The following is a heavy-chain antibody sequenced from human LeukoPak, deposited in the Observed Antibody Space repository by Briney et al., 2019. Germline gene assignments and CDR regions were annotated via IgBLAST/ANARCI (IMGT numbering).Heavy chain of an antibody. CDR2: ISGSGGSI. V-gene: IGHV3-23*01. Sequence: GGSLRLSCAASGFTFSSYAMSWVRQAPGKGLEWVSVISGSGGSIYYADSVKGRFTISRDNSKNTLYLQMNSLRAEDTAVYYCAKVLFDSSAYYSRDALDIWGQGTMVTVSS. J-gene: IGHJ3*02. CDR1: GFTFSSYA. CDR3: AKVLFDSSAYYSRDALDI. D-gene: IGHD3-22*01.